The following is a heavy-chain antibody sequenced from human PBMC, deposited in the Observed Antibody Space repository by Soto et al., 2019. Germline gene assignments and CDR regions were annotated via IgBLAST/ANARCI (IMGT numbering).Heavy chain of an antibody. V-gene: IGHV3-74*01. D-gene: IGHD2-2*01. CDR3: ARPQYLPDDVFDV. J-gene: IGHJ3*01. CDR2: INSDGSST. Sequence: PWGSLRLSCAASGFTFTNYWMHWGRQAPGKGLVWVSRINSDGSSTSHADSVKGRFTISRDNANNTLYLQMSSLRAEDTAVYYCARPQYLPDDVFDVWGRGTVVTVSS. CDR1: GFTFTNYW.